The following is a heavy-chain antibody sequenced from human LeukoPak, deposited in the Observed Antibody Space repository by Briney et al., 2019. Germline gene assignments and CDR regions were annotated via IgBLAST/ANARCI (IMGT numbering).Heavy chain of an antibody. CDR2: ISYDGSNK. CDR1: GFTFSSYA. Sequence: PGGSLRLSCAASGFTFSSYAMHWVRQAPGKGLEWVAVISYDGSNKYYADSVKGRFTISRDNSKNTLYLQMNSLRAEDTAVYYCARDTRCSSGWSHCAEYFQHWGQGTLVTVSS. V-gene: IGHV3-30*04. CDR3: ARDTRCSSGWSHCAEYFQH. J-gene: IGHJ1*01. D-gene: IGHD6-19*01.